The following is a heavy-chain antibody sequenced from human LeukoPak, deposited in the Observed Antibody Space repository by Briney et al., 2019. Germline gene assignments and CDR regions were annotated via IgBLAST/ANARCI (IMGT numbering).Heavy chain of an antibody. J-gene: IGHJ5*02. CDR2: IYYSGST. D-gene: IGHD2-2*01. CDR1: GGSISSYY. V-gene: IGHV4-59*12. Sequence: SETLSLTCTVSGGSISSYYWSWIRQSPGKGLEWIGYIYYSGSTNYNPSLKSRVTISVDTSKNQFSLHLSSVTTADTAFYYCARSGQLGYCTSNSCYVTNWFDPWGQEPWSPSPQ. CDR3: ARSGQLGYCTSNSCYVTNWFDP.